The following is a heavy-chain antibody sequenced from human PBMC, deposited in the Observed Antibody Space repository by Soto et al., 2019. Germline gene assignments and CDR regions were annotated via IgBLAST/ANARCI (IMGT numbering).Heavy chain of an antibody. Sequence: RSLTCSVSGYSISSGYYWGWIRQPPGKGLEWIGTIYHSGSTYYSSSLKSRVTISLDTSKNQFSLKMRSLTAADTAVYFCARDAPTMVRGVMAAFDIWGQGTMVTVSS. D-gene: IGHD3-10*01. CDR2: IYHSGST. V-gene: IGHV4-38-2*02. CDR1: GYSISSGYY. J-gene: IGHJ3*02. CDR3: ARDAPTMVRGVMAAFDI.